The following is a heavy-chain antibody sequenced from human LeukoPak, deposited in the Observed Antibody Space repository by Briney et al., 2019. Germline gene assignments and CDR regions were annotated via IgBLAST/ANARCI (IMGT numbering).Heavy chain of an antibody. CDR3: ARRAGDGRGYYHIDY. CDR1: GGSISSYY. D-gene: IGHD3-22*01. CDR2: IYYSGST. Sequence: SETLSLTCTVSGGSISSYYWGWIRQPPGKGLEWIGSIYYSGSTYYNPSLKSRVTISVDTSKNQFSLKLSSVTAADTAVYYCARRAGDGRGYYHIDYWGQGTLVTVSS. V-gene: IGHV4-39*01. J-gene: IGHJ4*02.